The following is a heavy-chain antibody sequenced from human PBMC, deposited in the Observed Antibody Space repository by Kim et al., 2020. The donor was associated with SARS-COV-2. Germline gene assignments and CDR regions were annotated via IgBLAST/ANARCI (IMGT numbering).Heavy chain of an antibody. D-gene: IGHD3-22*01. CDR3: ARLREVYITMIVRGLGVFDY. J-gene: IGHJ4*02. V-gene: IGHV1-46*01. CDR2: INPSGGST. CDR1: GYTFTSYY. Sequence: ASVKVSCKASGYTFTSYYMHWVRQAPGQGLEWMGIINPSGGSTSYAQKFQGRVTMTRDTSTSTVYMELSSLRSEDTAVYYCARLREVYITMIVRGLGVFDYWGQGTLVTVSS.